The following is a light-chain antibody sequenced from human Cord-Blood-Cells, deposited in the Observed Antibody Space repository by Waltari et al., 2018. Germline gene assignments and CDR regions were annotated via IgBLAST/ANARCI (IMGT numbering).Light chain of an antibody. CDR1: QSVSSN. V-gene: IGKV3-15*01. CDR3: QQYNNWPALT. CDR2: GAS. J-gene: IGKJ4*01. Sequence: EIVMTQSPATLSVSPGERATLSCRASQSVSSNLAWYQQKPAQAPRLLIYGASTRATGIPARFSGSGSGTEFTLTSSCMQSEDFAVYYCQQYNNWPALTFGGGSKVEIK.